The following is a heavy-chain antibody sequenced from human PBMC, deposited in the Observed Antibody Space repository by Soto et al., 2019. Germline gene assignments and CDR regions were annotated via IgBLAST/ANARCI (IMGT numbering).Heavy chain of an antibody. CDR1: GDSVSSNTAS. CDR3: AKGDNLGPKTGYAFDP. Sequence: SQTLSLTCAISGDSVSSNTASWNWIRQSPSRGLEWLGRTYFRSKWYNDYAVSVKSRIIINPDTSNNQFSLQLNTVTPEDTAVYFCAKGDNLGPKTGYAFDPWGQGIMVTVSS. CDR2: TYFRSKWYN. J-gene: IGHJ5*02. V-gene: IGHV6-1*01. D-gene: IGHD5-12*01.